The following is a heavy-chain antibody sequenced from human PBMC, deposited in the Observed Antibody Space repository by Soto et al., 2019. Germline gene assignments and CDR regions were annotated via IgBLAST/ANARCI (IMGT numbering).Heavy chain of an antibody. Sequence: KPSETLSLTCTVSGGSISSSSYYWGWIRQPPGKGLEWIGSIYYSGSTYYNPSLKSRVTISVDTSKNQFSLKLSSVTAADTAVYYCARLRPLYYYDSSGYVDYWGQGTLVTVSS. J-gene: IGHJ4*02. CDR1: GGSISSSSYY. CDR3: ARLRPLYYYDSSGYVDY. CDR2: IYYSGST. D-gene: IGHD3-22*01. V-gene: IGHV4-39*01.